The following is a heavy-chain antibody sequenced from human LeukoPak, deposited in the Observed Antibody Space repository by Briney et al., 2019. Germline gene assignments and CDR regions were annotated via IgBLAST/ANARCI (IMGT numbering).Heavy chain of an antibody. CDR3: ARARIDY. CDR2: IKEDASEI. V-gene: IGHV3-7*04. J-gene: IGHJ4*02. D-gene: IGHD1-14*01. CDR1: GFTFSTYW. Sequence: GGSLRLSCAGSGFTFSTYWMTWVRQAPGKGLEWVATIKEDASEIYYADSVKGRFTISRDNAKISLHLLMNSLIAEDTAMYYCARARIDYWGQGTLVTVSS.